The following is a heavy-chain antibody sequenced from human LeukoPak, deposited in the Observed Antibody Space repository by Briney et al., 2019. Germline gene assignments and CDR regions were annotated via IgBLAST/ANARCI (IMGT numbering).Heavy chain of an antibody. CDR2: INPNSGGT. D-gene: IGHD6-6*01. CDR1: GYTFTGYY. V-gene: IGHV1-2*02. CDR3: ARDIRYSSSPEDY. J-gene: IGHJ4*02. Sequence: GASVKVSCKASGYTFTGYYMHWVRQAPGQGLEWMGWINPNSGGTNYAQKFQGRVTMTRDTSISTAYMELSRLRSDDTAVYYCARDIRYSSSPEDYWGQGTLVTVSS.